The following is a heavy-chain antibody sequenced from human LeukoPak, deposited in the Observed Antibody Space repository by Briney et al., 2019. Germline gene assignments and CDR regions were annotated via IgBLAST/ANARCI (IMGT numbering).Heavy chain of an antibody. CDR2: ISAYNGNT. D-gene: IGHD5-12*01. V-gene: IGHV1-18*01. CDR1: GYTFTSYG. J-gene: IGHJ3*02. Sequence: ASVKVSCKASGYTFTSYGISWVRQAPGQGLEWMGWISAYNGNTNYAQKLQGRVTMTTDTSTSTAYMELRSLRSDDTAVYYCARATQRGYSGYDWRITGTTRAFDIWGQGTMVTVSS. CDR3: ARATQRGYSGYDWRITGTTRAFDI.